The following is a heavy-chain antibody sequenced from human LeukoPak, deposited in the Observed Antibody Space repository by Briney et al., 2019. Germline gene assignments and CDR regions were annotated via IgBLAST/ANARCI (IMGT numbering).Heavy chain of an antibody. D-gene: IGHD6-19*01. V-gene: IGHV1-18*04. Sequence: ATVKVSCKASGYTFTSYGISWVRQAPGQGLERMGWISVDNGNTNYAQQSQGRVTMTTETSTSTAYRELGSLRSDATAVYYCARDTPQYSSGWYYFDYWGQGTLVTVSS. CDR2: ISVDNGNT. CDR1: GYTFTSYG. J-gene: IGHJ4*02. CDR3: ARDTPQYSSGWYYFDY.